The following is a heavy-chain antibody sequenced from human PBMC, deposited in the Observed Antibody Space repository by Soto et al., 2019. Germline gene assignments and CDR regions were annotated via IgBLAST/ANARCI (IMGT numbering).Heavy chain of an antibody. CDR2: IYHSGST. Sequence: QLQLQESGSGLVKPSQTLSLTCAVSGGSISSGGYSWSWIRQPPGKALEWSGYIYHSGSTYYNPSLKSRVTISVDRSKNQFSLKLSSVTAADTAVYYCARAHYGDYGYGMDVWGQGTTVTVSS. CDR3: ARAHYGDYGYGMDV. V-gene: IGHV4-30-2*01. D-gene: IGHD4-17*01. J-gene: IGHJ6*02. CDR1: GGSISSGGYS.